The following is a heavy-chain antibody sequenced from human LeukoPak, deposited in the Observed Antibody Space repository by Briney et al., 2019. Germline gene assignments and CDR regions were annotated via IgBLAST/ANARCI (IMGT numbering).Heavy chain of an antibody. CDR1: GYTFTSYD. CDR3: ARVSYCSSTSCYGYYYTDV. D-gene: IGHD2-2*01. Sequence: ASVKVSCKASGYTFTSYDINWVRQATGQGLEWMGWMNPNSGNTGYAQKFQGRVTMTRNTSISTAYMELSSLRSEDTAVYYCARVSYCSSTSCYGYYYTDVWGKGTTVTISS. CDR2: MNPNSGNT. J-gene: IGHJ6*03. V-gene: IGHV1-8*01.